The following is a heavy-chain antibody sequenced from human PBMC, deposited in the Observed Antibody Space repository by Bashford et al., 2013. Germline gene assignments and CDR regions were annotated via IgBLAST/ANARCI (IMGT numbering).Heavy chain of an antibody. D-gene: IGHD1-14*01. CDR3: ARGSSALYRSDY. CDR1: GGTFSSYA. Sequence: SVKVSCKASGGTFSSYASQLGRGQAPGQGLEWMGGIIPIFGTANYAQKFQGRVTITADESTSTAYMELRSLRSDDTAVYYCARGSSALYRSDYWGQGTLVTVSS. V-gene: IGHV1-69*13. J-gene: IGHJ4*02. CDR2: IIPIFGTA.